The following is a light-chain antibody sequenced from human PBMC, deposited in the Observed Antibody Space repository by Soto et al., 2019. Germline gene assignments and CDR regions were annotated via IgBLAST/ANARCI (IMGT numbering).Light chain of an antibody. J-gene: IGKJ1*01. CDR3: QQYGSSGT. V-gene: IGKV3-20*01. Sequence: EIVLTQSPDTLSLSPGERATLSCRASQSVSSIYLAWYQQKPGQAPRLLVYGASSRATGIPDRFSGSGSGTDFTLTISRLEPEDFAVYYCQQYGSSGTFGQGTKVDIK. CDR1: QSVSSIY. CDR2: GAS.